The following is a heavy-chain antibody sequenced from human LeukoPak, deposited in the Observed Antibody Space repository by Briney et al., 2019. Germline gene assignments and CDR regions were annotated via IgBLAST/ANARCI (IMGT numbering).Heavy chain of an antibody. V-gene: IGHV4-4*07. CDR1: GGSISSYY. D-gene: IGHD6-6*01. CDR3: ARSSSSTESLDY. J-gene: IGHJ4*02. CDR2: IYTSGST. Sequence: KPSETLSLTCTVSGGSISSYYWSWIRQPAGKGLEWIECIYTSGSTSYNPSLKSRVTMSVDTSRNHFSLKLSSVTAADTAVYYCARSSSSTESLDYWGQGTLVTVSS.